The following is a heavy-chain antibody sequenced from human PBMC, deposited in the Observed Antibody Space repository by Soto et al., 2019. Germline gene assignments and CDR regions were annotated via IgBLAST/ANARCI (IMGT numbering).Heavy chain of an antibody. CDR1: GFTFTSSA. V-gene: IGHV1-58*01. J-gene: IGHJ6*02. CDR2: IVVGSGNT. Sequence: SVKVSCKASGFTFTSSAVQWVRQARGQRLEWIGWIVVGSGNTNYAQKFQERVTITRDMSTSTAYMELSSLRSEETAVYYCAAAPDIVATIGGYYYGMDVWGQGTTVTVSS. CDR3: AAAPDIVATIGGYYYGMDV. D-gene: IGHD5-12*01.